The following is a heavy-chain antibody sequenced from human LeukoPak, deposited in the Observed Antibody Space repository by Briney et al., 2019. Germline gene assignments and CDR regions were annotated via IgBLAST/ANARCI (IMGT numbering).Heavy chain of an antibody. CDR1: GGSVSIGGFY. CDR3: VREGGVWTEPPA. J-gene: IGHJ5*02. D-gene: IGHD3/OR15-3a*01. Sequence: PSETLSLTCIVSGGSVSIGGFYWSWIRQHPGKGLEWLGYVHYSGKTDYNPSLKSRLTISVDRSKNQFSLRLTSLTVADTAVYYCVREGGVWTEPPAWGQGILVTVSS. CDR2: VHYSGKT. V-gene: IGHV4-31*03.